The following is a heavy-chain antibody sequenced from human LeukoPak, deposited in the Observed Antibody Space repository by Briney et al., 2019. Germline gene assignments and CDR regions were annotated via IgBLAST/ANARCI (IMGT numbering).Heavy chain of an antibody. CDR3: TRGPGYLIDY. CDR2: INGDGRNI. J-gene: IGHJ4*02. CDR1: GFTFSSYW. Sequence: GGSLRLSCVASGFTFSSYWMHWVRQDPRKGLVWVSRINGDGRNINYADSVRGRFTISRDNAKNTLFLQMNTLRVEDTAVYYCTRGPGYLIDYWGQGALVTVSS. D-gene: IGHD1-1*01. V-gene: IGHV3-74*01.